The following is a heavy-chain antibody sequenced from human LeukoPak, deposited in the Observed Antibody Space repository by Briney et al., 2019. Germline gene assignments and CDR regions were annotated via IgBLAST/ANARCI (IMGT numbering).Heavy chain of an antibody. CDR1: GGSISSGDYY. CDR2: IYYSGST. J-gene: IGHJ4*02. CDR3: ARVVPAADFDY. Sequence: SQTLSLTCTVSGGSISSGDYYWSWIRQPPGKGLGWIGYIYYSGSTYYNPSLKSRVTISVDTSKNQFSLKLSSVTAADTAVYYCARVVPAADFDYWGQGTLVTVSS. V-gene: IGHV4-30-4*08. D-gene: IGHD2-2*01.